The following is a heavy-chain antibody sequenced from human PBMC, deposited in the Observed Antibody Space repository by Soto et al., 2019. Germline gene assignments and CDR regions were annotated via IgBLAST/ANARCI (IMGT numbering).Heavy chain of an antibody. CDR1: GGSVNSGFYY. CDR2: MYYSGSS. J-gene: IGHJ4*02. V-gene: IGHV4-61*01. D-gene: IGHD1-1*01. Sequence: QLLESGPGLVKPSETLSLTCTVSGGSVNSGFYYWSWIRQPPGKGLDWIGYMYYSGSSNYTPSLKRRVTISVDTSKNQSSLKLSSVTAADTAVYYCARGLVGQLGRRGHFEYWGQGTLVTVSS. CDR3: ARGLVGQLGRRGHFEY.